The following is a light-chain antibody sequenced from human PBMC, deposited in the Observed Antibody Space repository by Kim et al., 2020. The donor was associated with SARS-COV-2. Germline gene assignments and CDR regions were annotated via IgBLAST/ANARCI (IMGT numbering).Light chain of an antibody. CDR1: SSNSGSYIL. J-gene: IGLJ2*01. V-gene: IGLV2-23*02. CDR3: CSYAGSSALV. CDR2: EVS. Sequence: GQSITISCSGTSSNSGSYILVSWYQQHPGNAPKLMIYEVSKWPSGVSNRFSGSKSANTASLTISVHQAEDEADYYCCSYAGSSALVFGGGTQLTVL.